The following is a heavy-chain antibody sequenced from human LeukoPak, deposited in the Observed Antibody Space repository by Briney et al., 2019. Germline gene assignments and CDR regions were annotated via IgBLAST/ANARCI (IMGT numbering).Heavy chain of an antibody. D-gene: IGHD2-15*01. J-gene: IGHJ5*02. CDR1: GGSFSGYY. V-gene: IGHV4-34*01. CDR3: ARDGGMLGFDP. Sequence: SETLSLTCAVYGGSFSGYYWSWIRQPPGKGLEWIGEINHSGSTNYNPSLKSRVTISVDTSKNQFPLKLSSVTAADTAVYYCARDGGMLGFDPWGQGTLVTVSS. CDR2: INHSGST.